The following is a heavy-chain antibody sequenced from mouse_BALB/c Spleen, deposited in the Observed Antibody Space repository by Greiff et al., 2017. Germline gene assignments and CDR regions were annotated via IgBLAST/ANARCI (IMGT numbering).Heavy chain of an antibody. Sequence: DVKLVESGGGLVQPGGSLKLSCAASGFTFSSYGMSWVRQTPDKRLELVATINSNGGSTYYPDSVKGRFTISRDNAKNTLYLQMSSLKSEDTAMYYCARDGYDGFAYWGQGTLVTVSA. J-gene: IGHJ3*01. CDR1: GFTFSSYG. D-gene: IGHD2-2*01. CDR3: ARDGYDGFAY. CDR2: INSNGGST. V-gene: IGHV5-6-3*01.